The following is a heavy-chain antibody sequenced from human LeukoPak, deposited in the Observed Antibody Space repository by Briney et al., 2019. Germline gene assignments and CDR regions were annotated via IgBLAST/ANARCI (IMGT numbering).Heavy chain of an antibody. J-gene: IGHJ3*02. V-gene: IGHV1-18*01. CDR2: ISAYNGNT. CDR3: ARDGVANWGLLDAFDI. CDR1: GYTFTSYG. D-gene: IGHD7-27*01. Sequence: VASVKVSCKASGYTFTSYGISWVRQAPGQGLEWMGWISAYNGNTNYAQKLQGRVTMTTDTSTSTAYMELRSLRSDDTAVYYCARDGVANWGLLDAFDIWGQGTMVTVSS.